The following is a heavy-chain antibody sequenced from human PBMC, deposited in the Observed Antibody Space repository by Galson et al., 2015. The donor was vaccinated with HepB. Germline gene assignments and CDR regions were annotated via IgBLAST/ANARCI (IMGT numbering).Heavy chain of an antibody. CDR2: ISHDKRNK. CDR1: GFIFSNYG. D-gene: IGHD3-3*01. CDR3: AEEFPPYYGFWSGHQK. J-gene: IGHJ4*02. V-gene: IGHV3-30*18. Sequence: SLRLSCAASGFIFSNYGMHWVRQAPGKGLEWVALISHDKRNKYYSDSVEGRFTVSRDNFKNTLHLQMNSLRVEDTAVYYCAEEFPPYYGFWSGHQKWGQGTQVTVSP.